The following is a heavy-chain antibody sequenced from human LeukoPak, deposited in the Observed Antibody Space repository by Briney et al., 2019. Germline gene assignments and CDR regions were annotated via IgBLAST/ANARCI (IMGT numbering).Heavy chain of an antibody. CDR2: INHSGST. CDR1: GGSFSGYY. J-gene: IGHJ4*02. CDR3: ARVPYGDGRFDY. D-gene: IGHD4-17*01. V-gene: IGHV4-34*01. Sequence: SETLSLTCAVYGGSFSGYYWSWIRQPPEKGLEWIGKINHSGSTNYNPSLKSRVTISVDTSKNQFSLKLSSVTAADTAVYHCARVPYGDGRFDYWGQGTLVTVSS.